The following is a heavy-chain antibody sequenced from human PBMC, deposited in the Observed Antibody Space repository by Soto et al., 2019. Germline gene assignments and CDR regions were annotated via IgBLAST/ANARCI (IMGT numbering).Heavy chain of an antibody. CDR2: IWYDGSNK. Sequence: QVQLVESGGGVVQPGRSLRLSCAASGFTFSSYGMHWVRQAPGKGLEWVAVIWYDGSNKYYVDSVKGRFTISRDNSKNTVYRQMNSLRPEDTAVYYCARDLGYSSAVSWFAPWGQGTLVTVSS. CDR3: ARDLGYSSAVSWFAP. V-gene: IGHV3-33*01. J-gene: IGHJ5*02. CDR1: GFTFSSYG. D-gene: IGHD6-25*01.